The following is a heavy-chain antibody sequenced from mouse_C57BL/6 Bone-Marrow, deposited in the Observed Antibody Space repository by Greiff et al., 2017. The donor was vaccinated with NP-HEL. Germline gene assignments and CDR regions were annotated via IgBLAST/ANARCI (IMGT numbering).Heavy chain of an antibody. Sequence: QDQLQQPGAELVKPGASVKLSCKASGYTFTSYWMQWVKQRPGQGLEWIGEIDPSDSYTNYNQKFKGKATLTVDTSSSTAYMQLSSLTSEDSAVYYCAREGYYDYDPKYAMDYWGQGTSVTVSS. CDR1: GYTFTSYW. D-gene: IGHD2-4*01. J-gene: IGHJ4*01. CDR2: IDPSDSYT. CDR3: AREGYYDYDPKYAMDY. V-gene: IGHV1-50*01.